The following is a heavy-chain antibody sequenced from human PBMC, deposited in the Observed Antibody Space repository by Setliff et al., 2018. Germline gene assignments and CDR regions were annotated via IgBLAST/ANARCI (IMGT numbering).Heavy chain of an antibody. CDR2: IIPIFGTA. V-gene: IGHV1-69*05. Sequence: SVKVSCKASGYTFTSYGIGWVRQAPGQGLEWMGGIIPIFGTANYAQKFQGRVTITTDESTSTAYMELSSLRSEDTAVYYCARAEVAAAGTPFDYWGQGTLVTVSS. J-gene: IGHJ4*02. D-gene: IGHD6-13*01. CDR1: GYTFTSYG. CDR3: ARAEVAAAGTPFDY.